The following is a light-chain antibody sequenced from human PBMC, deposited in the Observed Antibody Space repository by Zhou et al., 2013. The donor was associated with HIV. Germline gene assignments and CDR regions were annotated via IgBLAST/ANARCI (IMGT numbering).Light chain of an antibody. J-gene: IGKJ2*01. Sequence: DIQMTQSPSSLSASVGDRVTIACRASQSISIYLNWYQQKPGKAPKLLIYAASSLQSGVPSRFSGSGSGTDFTLTISSLQPEDFAIYYCQQYNGYPYTFGQGTKLEIK. V-gene: IGKV1-39*01. CDR3: QQYNGYPYT. CDR2: AAS. CDR1: QSISIY.